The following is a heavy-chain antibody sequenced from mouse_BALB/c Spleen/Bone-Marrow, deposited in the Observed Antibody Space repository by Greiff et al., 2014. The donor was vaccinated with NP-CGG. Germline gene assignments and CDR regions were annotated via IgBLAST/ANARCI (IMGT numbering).Heavy chain of an antibody. V-gene: IGHV5-6*01. D-gene: IGHD3-2*02. J-gene: IGHJ2*01. CDR3: TRRPLQANSYFDC. Sequence: VQLKESGGDLVKPGGSLKLSCVASGFTFSSYGMSWVRQTPDKRLEWVATISSGGSYTYYPASVKGRFTISRDNAKSTLYLQMSSLNSEDTAMYYCTRRPLQANSYFDCWGQGTTLTVSS. CDR1: GFTFSSYG. CDR2: ISSGGSYT.